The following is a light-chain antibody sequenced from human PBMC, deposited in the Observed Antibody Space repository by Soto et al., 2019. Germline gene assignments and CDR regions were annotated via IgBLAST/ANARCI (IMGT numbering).Light chain of an antibody. CDR1: QSLLHSNGYNY. J-gene: IGKJ5*01. CDR2: LGS. Sequence: DLVMTQSPLSLPVTPGEPASISCRSSQSLLHSNGYNYLDWYLQKPGQSPQLLIYLGSNRASWVPDRFSGSGSGTDFTLKISRVEAEDVGVYYCMQALQTRITFGQGTRLEIK. V-gene: IGKV2-28*01. CDR3: MQALQTRIT.